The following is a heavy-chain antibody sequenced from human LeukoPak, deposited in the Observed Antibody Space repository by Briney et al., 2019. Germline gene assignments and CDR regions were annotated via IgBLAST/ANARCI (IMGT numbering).Heavy chain of an antibody. CDR3: ARGGIAVAWYGSY. J-gene: IGHJ4*02. CDR2: INHSGST. D-gene: IGHD6-19*01. V-gene: IGHV4-30-2*01. Sequence: PSQTLSLTCAVSGGSISSGGYSWSWIRQPPGKGLEWIGEINHSGSTNYNPSLKSRVTISVDTSKNQFSLKLSSVTAADTAVYYCARGGIAVAWYGSYWGQGTLVTVSS. CDR1: GGSISSGGYS.